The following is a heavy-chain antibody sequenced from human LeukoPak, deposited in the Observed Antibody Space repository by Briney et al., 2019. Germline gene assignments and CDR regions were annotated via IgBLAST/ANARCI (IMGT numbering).Heavy chain of an antibody. D-gene: IGHD5/OR15-5a*01. CDR1: GFTYSSYA. CDR3: ARSTDYYYYMDV. Sequence: PGGSLRLSCAASGFTYSSYAMHWVRQAPGKGLEWVAVISYDGSNKYYADSVKGRFTISRDNSKNTLYLQMNSLRDEDTAVYYCARSTDYYYYMDVWGKGTTVTVSS. CDR2: ISYDGSNK. J-gene: IGHJ6*03. V-gene: IGHV3-30*04.